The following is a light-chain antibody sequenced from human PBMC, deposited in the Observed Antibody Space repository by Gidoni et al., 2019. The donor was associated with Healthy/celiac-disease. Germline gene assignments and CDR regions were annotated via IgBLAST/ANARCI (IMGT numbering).Light chain of an antibody. CDR3: QQYDNLLLT. CDR2: DAS. V-gene: IGKV1-33*01. J-gene: IGKJ4*01. CDR1: QDISNY. Sequence: DIHMTQSPSSLSASVGDRVTITCQASQDISNYLNWYQQKPGKAPKLLIYDASNLETGVPSRFSGSGSGTDFTFTISSLQPEDIATYYCQQYDNLLLTFGGXTKVEIK.